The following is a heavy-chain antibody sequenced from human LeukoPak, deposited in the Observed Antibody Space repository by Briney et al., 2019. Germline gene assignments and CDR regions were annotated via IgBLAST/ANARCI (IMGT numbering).Heavy chain of an antibody. D-gene: IGHD5-18*01. Sequence: SETLSLTCTVSGGSISSNSYSWSWIRQPPGKGLEWIGYIYYSGSTNYNPSLKSRVTISVDTSKNQFSLKLSSVTAADTAVYYCARQDTVANWFDPWGQGTLVTVSS. J-gene: IGHJ5*02. CDR1: GGSISSNSYS. CDR3: ARQDTVANWFDP. CDR2: IYYSGST. V-gene: IGHV4-61*05.